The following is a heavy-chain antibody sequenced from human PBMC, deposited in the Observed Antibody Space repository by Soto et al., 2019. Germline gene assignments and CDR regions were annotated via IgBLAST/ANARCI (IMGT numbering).Heavy chain of an antibody. J-gene: IGHJ4*02. CDR2: IHYSRST. Sequence: QLQLQESGPGLVRPSETLSLSCTVSGGSISSNSYYWGWIRQPPGKGLEWIGCIHYSRSTYYNPSLRSRVTSSVDTSKNQFSLKVSSVTAADTAVYYCARRLFSSTWPSYFDYWGQGTLVTVSS. V-gene: IGHV4-39*01. D-gene: IGHD6-13*01. CDR3: ARRLFSSTWPSYFDY. CDR1: GGSISSNSYY.